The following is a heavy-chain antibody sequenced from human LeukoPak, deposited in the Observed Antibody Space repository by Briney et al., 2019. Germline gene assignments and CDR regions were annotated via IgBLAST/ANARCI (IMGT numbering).Heavy chain of an antibody. CDR3: AREGSGSYPLYWYFDL. CDR2: IIPIFGTT. Sequence: ASVKVSCKASGGTFNIYAITWVRQVSGQGLEWMGGIIPIFGTTNYAQKFQGRVTITTDESTSSAYMELSSLRSEDTAVYYCAREGSGSYPLYWYFDLWGRGTLVTVSS. J-gene: IGHJ2*01. CDR1: GGTFNIYA. D-gene: IGHD3-10*01. V-gene: IGHV1-69*05.